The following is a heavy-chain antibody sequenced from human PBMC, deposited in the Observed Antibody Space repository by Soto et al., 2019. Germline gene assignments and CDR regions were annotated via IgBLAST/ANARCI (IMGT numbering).Heavy chain of an antibody. CDR2: ISSSGSSI. Sequence: PGGSLRLSCAASGLTFSDCYMNWIRQAPGKGLEWVSYISSSGSSINYAGSVKGRFTISRDNAKNSLYLQMNSLRAEDTAMYYCARGVRGYSAYAPGYWGQGTLVTVSS. D-gene: IGHD5-12*01. CDR3: ARGVRGYSAYAPGY. J-gene: IGHJ4*02. V-gene: IGHV3-11*01. CDR1: GLTFSDCY.